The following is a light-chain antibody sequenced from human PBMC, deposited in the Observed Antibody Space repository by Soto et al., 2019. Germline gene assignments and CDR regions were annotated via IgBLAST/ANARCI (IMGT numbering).Light chain of an antibody. J-gene: IGKJ1*01. CDR1: QSVTSPF. CDR2: STS. V-gene: IGKV3-20*01. CDR3: QQYGSSPRT. Sequence: EIVLTQSPGTLSLSPGERATLSCRASQSVTSPFLAWYQQKPGQPPRLLIYSTSGRATGIPDRFSGSGSGTDFTLTISSLDPEDSAVYYCQQYGSSPRTFGQGTKVDI.